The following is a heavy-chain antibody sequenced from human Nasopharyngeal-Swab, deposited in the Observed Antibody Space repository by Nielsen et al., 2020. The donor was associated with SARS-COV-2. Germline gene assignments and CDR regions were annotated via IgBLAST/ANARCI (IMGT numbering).Heavy chain of an antibody. CDR2: IYYSGST. CDR3: ARDGWFGELLYPPFDY. V-gene: IGHV4-39*07. D-gene: IGHD3-10*01. Sequence: SETLSLTCTVSGGSISSSSYYWGWIRQPPGKGLEWIGSIYYSGSTYYNPSLNSRVTISVDTSKNQFSLKLSSVTAADTAVYYCARDGWFGELLYPPFDYWGQGTLVTVSS. J-gene: IGHJ4*02. CDR1: GGSISSSSYY.